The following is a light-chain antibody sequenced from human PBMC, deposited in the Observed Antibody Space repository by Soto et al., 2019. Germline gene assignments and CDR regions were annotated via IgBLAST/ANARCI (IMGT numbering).Light chain of an antibody. Sequence: ETVLTQSPGTVSLSPGERATLSCTTSQTVNSDYLAWYQQKPGQAPRLLIYGAFNRATGIPDRFSGSGSGTYFTLTISGLEPEDSAVYYCQHYDSSPRTFGQGTKLEI. CDR3: QHYDSSPRT. V-gene: IGKV3-20*01. CDR1: QTVNSDY. J-gene: IGKJ2*01. CDR2: GAF.